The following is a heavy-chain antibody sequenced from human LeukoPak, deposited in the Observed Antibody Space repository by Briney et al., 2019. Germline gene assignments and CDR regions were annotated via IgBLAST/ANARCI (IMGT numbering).Heavy chain of an antibody. D-gene: IGHD2-8*02. CDR3: GKAITALVLTTWDS. CDR1: GFTFYTYG. Sequence: AGGSLRLSCAASGFTFYTYGMNWIRQAPGKGLEWVSTISGSGSNTYYADSVKGRFTIFRDNSRNILYLQMKSLRAEDTAVYYCGKAITALVLTTWDSWGQGTLVTVSP. CDR2: ISGSGSNT. V-gene: IGHV3-23*01. J-gene: IGHJ4*02.